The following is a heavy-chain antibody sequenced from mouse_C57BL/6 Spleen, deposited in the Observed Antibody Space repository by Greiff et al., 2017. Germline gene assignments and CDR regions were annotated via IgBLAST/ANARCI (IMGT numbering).Heavy chain of an antibody. D-gene: IGHD2-2*01. V-gene: IGHV6-6*01. CDR3: TRRGYGDWYFDV. CDR2: IRNKANNHAT. J-gene: IGHJ1*03. CDR1: GFTFSDAW. Sequence: EVKLEESGGGLVQPGGSMKLSCAASGFTFSDAWMDWVRLPPEKGLEWVAEIRNKANNHATYYAESVKGRFTISRDDAKSSVYLQMNSLRAEDTGIYYCTRRGYGDWYFDVWGTGTTVTVSS.